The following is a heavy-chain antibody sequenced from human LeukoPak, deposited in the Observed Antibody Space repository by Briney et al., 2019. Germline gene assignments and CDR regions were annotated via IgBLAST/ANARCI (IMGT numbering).Heavy chain of an antibody. CDR2: IGTVGDT. J-gene: IGHJ3*02. D-gene: IGHD1-7*01. CDR3: TRDLREGTTPDASDI. V-gene: IGHV3-13*01. Sequence: GGSLRLSCAASGFTFSSYSMNWVRQATGKSLEWVSGIGTVGDTYYADSVKGRFTISRENAKNSLSLQMDSLRAGDTAVYYCTRDLREGTTPDASDIWGQGTMVTVSS. CDR1: GFTFSSYS.